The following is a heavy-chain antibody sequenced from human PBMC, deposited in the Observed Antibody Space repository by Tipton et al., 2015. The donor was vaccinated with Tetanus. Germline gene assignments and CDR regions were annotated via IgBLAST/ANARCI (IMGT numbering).Heavy chain of an antibody. J-gene: IGHJ5*02. CDR2: SWYDGTDK. D-gene: IGHD2-2*01. V-gene: IGHV3-33*06. Sequence: SLRLSCAASGFIFSSYGIHWVRQAPGKGLEWVAVSWYDGTDKYYADSVKGRFTISRDISKSTLYLQMNSLRAEDTAVYYCAKLTNHWGQGTPVTVSS. CDR1: GFIFSSYG. CDR3: AKLTNH.